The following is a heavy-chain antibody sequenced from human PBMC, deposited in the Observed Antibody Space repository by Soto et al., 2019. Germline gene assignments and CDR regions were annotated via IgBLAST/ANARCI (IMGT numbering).Heavy chain of an antibody. CDR2: MSYEGSI. D-gene: IGHD3-3*01. CDR3: AYFFPPSFDGFINYYYGIDV. Sequence: GGSLRLSCAAAGFTFSSYGMHWVRKAQGTGLEWEAVMSYEGSIYYSATVKRRFTNARDNSKSTLDQQINSLGPEDWAGYYCAYFFPPSFDGFINYYYGIDVWGQGTTVTVSS. V-gene: IGHV3-30*03. CDR1: GFTFSSYG. J-gene: IGHJ6*02.